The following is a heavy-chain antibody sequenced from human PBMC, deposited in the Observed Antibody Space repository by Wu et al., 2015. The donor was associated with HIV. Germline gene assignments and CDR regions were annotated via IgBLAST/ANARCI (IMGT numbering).Heavy chain of an antibody. CDR1: GDTFSSYA. CDR3: ARDCSGGSCYDHYYYGMDV. D-gene: IGHD2-15*01. Sequence: QVQLVQSGAEVKKPGSSVKVSCKASGDTFSSYAISWVRQAPGQGLEWMGGIIPIFGTANYAQKFQGRVTITTDESTSTAYMELSNLRSDDTAVYYCARDCSGGSCYDHYYYGMDVWGQGTDGHRLL. V-gene: IGHV1-69*05. CDR2: IIPIFGTA. J-gene: IGHJ6*02.